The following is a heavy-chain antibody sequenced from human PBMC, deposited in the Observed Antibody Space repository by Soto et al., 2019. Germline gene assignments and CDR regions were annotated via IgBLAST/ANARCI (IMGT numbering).Heavy chain of an antibody. CDR3: ARQVYAVVTPIDL. D-gene: IGHD2-21*02. CDR1: GFTFRSYW. Sequence: LRLSCSASGFTFRSYWLSWVRQAPGKGLEWVANIKQDGSEKDFADSVKGRFTISRDNVKSSLFLQMDSLRDEDTAVYYCARQVYAVVTPIDLWGQGTLVTSPQ. V-gene: IGHV3-7*01. CDR2: IKQDGSEK. J-gene: IGHJ5*02.